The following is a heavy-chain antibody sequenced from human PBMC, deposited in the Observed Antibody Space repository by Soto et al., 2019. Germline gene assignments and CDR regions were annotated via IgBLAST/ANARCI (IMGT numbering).Heavy chain of an antibody. CDR1: GFTLSGYL. CDR3: SYDTFGDKDF. J-gene: IGHJ4*02. V-gene: IGHV3-74*01. D-gene: IGHD3-9*01. Sequence: GGSLRLSCAASGFTLSGYLMHWVRQAPGKGLAWVSRINVDGDSTHYADSVKGRFTISRDNAKNTLYLQMNSLGVEDTALYYCSYDTFGDKDFWGQGTPVTVSS. CDR2: INVDGDST.